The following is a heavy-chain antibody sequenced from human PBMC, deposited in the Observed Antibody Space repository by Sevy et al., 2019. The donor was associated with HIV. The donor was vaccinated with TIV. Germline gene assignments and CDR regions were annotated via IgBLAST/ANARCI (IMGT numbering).Heavy chain of an antibody. J-gene: IGHJ5*02. CDR3: ARTSYYDFNWFDP. CDR2: IYYSGST. V-gene: IGHV4-39*01. D-gene: IGHD3-3*01. Sequence: SETLSLTCTVSGGSISSSSYYWGWIRQPPGKGLEWIGSIYYSGSTYYNPSLKSRVTISVDTSKNQFSLKLSSVTAADTAGYYCARTSYYDFNWFDPWGQGTLVTVSS. CDR1: GGSISSSSYY.